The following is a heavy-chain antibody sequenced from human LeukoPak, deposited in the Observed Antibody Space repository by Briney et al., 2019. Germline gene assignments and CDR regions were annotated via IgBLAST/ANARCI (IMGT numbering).Heavy chain of an antibody. Sequence: GGSLRLSCAASGFTFSSYWMHWVRQAPGKGLEWVAVISSDGTNKNYADSVKDRFTISRDKAKNTVYLQVNSLRSEDTAVYYCARDPVTTWGYFDYWGQGTLVTVSS. D-gene: IGHD4-17*01. CDR2: ISSDGTNK. V-gene: IGHV3-30-3*01. J-gene: IGHJ4*02. CDR3: ARDPVTTWGYFDY. CDR1: GFTFSSYW.